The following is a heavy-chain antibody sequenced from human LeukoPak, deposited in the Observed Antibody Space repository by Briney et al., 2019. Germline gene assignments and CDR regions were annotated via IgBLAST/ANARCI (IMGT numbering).Heavy chain of an antibody. CDR3: CTMMASSDAFDI. V-gene: IGHV4-61*02. CDR1: GGSISSGSYY. CDR2: IYTSGST. J-gene: IGHJ3*02. Sequence: SQTLSLTCTVSGGSISSGSYYWNWIRQPAGKGLEWVGRIYTSGSTNYNPSLKSRVTISVDTSKNQFSLKLSSVTAADTAVYYCCTMMASSDAFDIWGQGTMVTVSS. D-gene: IGHD3-22*01.